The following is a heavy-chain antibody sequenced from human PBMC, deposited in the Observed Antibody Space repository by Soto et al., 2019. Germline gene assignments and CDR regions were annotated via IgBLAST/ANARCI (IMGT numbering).Heavy chain of an antibody. CDR2: IWYDGSKK. CDR3: ATHSGNYPHGYFEE. J-gene: IGHJ4*02. Sequence: GGSLRLSCGASGFTFKNYAMHWVRQAPGKGLEWVAVIWYDGSKKYYADSVKGRFTISKDNSKNMVYLQMNSLRGEDTAVYYCATHSGNYPHGYFEEWGQGTLVTVSS. CDR1: GFTFKNYA. V-gene: IGHV3-33*01. D-gene: IGHD1-26*01.